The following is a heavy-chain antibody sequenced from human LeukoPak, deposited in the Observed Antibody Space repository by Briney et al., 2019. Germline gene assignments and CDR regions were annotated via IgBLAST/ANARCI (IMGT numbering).Heavy chain of an antibody. J-gene: IGHJ4*01. D-gene: IGHD2-2*01. CDR2: ISGSGGST. CDR1: GFTFSSYA. CDR3: AKDTAIQPAGYFDY. V-gene: IGHV3-23*01. Sequence: GGSLRLSCAASGFTFSSYAMSWVRQAPGKGLEWVSAISGSGGSTYYADSVKGRFHISRANSKTTWYLQMNSLRAEATAAYYCAKDTAIQPAGYFDYWGQGTLVTVSS.